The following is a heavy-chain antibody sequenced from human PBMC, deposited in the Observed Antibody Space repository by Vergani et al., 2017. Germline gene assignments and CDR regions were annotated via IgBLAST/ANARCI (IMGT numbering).Heavy chain of an antibody. CDR1: GGSISSYC. J-gene: IGHJ3*02. Sequence: QVQLQESGPGLVKPSETLSLTCTVSGGSISSYCWSWIRQPPGKGLEWIGYIYYSGSTNYNPSLKSRVTISVDTSKNQFSLKLSSVTAADTAVYYCASHIVVVPAAYWADAFDIWGQGTMVTVSS. V-gene: IGHV4-59*01. CDR3: ASHIVVVPAAYWADAFDI. CDR2: IYYSGST. D-gene: IGHD2-2*01.